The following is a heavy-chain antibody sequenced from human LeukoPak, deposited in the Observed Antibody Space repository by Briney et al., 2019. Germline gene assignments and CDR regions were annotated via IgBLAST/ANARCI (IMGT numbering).Heavy chain of an antibody. CDR1: GYTFTSYY. D-gene: IGHD3-22*01. Sequence: ASVKVSCKASGYTFTSYYMHWVRQAPGQGLEWMGIINPSGGSTSYAQKFQGRVTMTRDTSTSTVYMELSSLRSEDTAMYYCARGRRTDYDSSGYYYLYWGQGTLVTVSS. CDR2: INPSGGST. V-gene: IGHV1-46*01. J-gene: IGHJ4*02. CDR3: ARGRRTDYDSSGYYYLY.